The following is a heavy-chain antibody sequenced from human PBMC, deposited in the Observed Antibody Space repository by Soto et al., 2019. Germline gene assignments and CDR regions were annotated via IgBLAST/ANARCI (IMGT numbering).Heavy chain of an antibody. D-gene: IGHD2-15*01. CDR1: GYTFTSYD. Sequence: GASVKVSCKASGYTFTSYDINWVRQATGQGLEWMGRMKPNSGNTGYAQKFQGRVTMTRNTSISTAYMELSSLRSEDTAVYYCARVSVVRCSGGSCYHSHRFDYWGQGTLVTVSS. CDR2: MKPNSGNT. CDR3: ARVSVVRCSGGSCYHSHRFDY. V-gene: IGHV1-8*01. J-gene: IGHJ4*02.